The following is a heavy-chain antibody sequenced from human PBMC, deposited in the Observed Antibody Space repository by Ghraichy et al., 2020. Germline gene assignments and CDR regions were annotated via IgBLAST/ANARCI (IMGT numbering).Heavy chain of an antibody. CDR2: ISAYNGYA. CDR3: AGERVGNWNDY. CDR1: GYTLSSYG. J-gene: IGHJ4*02. Sequence: ASVKVSCKASGYTLSSYGTNWVRQAPGQGLEWMGRISAYNGYANFAEKFQGRVTMTTDTSTSTAYMELRSLRSERTAVYYCAGERVGNWNDYWGQGTLVTVSS. V-gene: IGHV1-18*01. D-gene: IGHD1-1*01.